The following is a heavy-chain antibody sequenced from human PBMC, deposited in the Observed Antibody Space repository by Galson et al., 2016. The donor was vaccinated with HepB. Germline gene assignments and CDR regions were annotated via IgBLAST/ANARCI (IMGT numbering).Heavy chain of an antibody. J-gene: IGHJ6*02. CDR1: GGTFGNYG. V-gene: IGHV1-69*06. Sequence: SVKVSCKASGGTFGNYGISWVRQAPGQGLEWMGGIIPIFDTTNYAQKFQGRVTITADKSTSTAYMELSSLRFEDTAVYYCARENVLRSGYDSYLYYGMDVWGLGTTVTVYS. CDR3: ARENVLRSGYDSYLYYGMDV. CDR2: IIPIFDTT. D-gene: IGHD5-12*01.